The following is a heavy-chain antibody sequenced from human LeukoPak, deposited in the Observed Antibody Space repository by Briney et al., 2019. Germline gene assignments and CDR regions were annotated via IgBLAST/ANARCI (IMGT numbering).Heavy chain of an antibody. CDR2: IIPIFGTA. J-gene: IGHJ4*02. Sequence: SVKVSCKASGGTFSSYAISWVRQAPGQGLEWMGGIIPIFGTANYAQKFQGRVTITADESTSTAYMELSSLRSEDTAVYYCARVDSSGSGAIFDYWGQGTLVTVSS. V-gene: IGHV1-69*13. D-gene: IGHD6-19*01. CDR1: GGTFSSYA. CDR3: ARVDSSGSGAIFDY.